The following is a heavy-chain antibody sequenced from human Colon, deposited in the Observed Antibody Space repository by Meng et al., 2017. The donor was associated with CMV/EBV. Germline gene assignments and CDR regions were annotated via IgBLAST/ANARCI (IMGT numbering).Heavy chain of an antibody. V-gene: IGHV3-30*04. CDR3: ARASNTSFDP. CDR1: GFTFSSYP. Sequence: GGSLILSCAASGFTFSSYPIHWVRQGPGKGLEWVALISHDGNKRFYADSVKGRFSISRDNSKNTVDLQMDSLKTEDAAIYYCARASNTSFDPWGQGTLVTVSS. J-gene: IGHJ5*02. D-gene: IGHD2/OR15-2a*01. CDR2: ISHDGNKR.